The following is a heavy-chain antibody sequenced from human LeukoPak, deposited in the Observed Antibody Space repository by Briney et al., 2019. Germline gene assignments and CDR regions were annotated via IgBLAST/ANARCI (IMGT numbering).Heavy chain of an antibody. Sequence: SETLSLTCTVSGGSISSYYWSWIRQPAGKGLEWIGRIYTSGSTNYNPSLKSRVTISVDTSKNQFSLKLSSVTAADTAVYYCARDSHSSNYAHFDYWGQGTLVTVSS. J-gene: IGHJ4*02. CDR3: ARDSHSSNYAHFDY. CDR2: IYTSGST. V-gene: IGHV4-4*07. D-gene: IGHD2-2*01. CDR1: GGSISSYY.